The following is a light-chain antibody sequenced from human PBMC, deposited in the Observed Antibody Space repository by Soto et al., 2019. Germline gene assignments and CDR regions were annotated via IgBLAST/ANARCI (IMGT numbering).Light chain of an antibody. CDR2: KAS. J-gene: IGKJ1*01. CDR1: QSISSW. V-gene: IGKV1-5*03. CDR3: HQYNTLWT. Sequence: DIQMTQSPSTLSASVGDRVTITCRASQSISSWLAWYQQKPGKAPKLLIYKASSLESGVPSRFSGSGSATEFILTSRSLHPYDFATHSSHQYNTLWTVAQGTKADSK.